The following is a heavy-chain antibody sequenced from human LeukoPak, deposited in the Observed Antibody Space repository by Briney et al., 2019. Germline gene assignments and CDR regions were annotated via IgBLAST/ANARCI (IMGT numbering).Heavy chain of an antibody. CDR2: INHSGST. CDR1: GGSFSGYY. D-gene: IGHD4-23*01. J-gene: IGHJ4*02. V-gene: IGHV4-34*01. Sequence: SETLSLTCAVYGGSFSGYYWSWIRQPPGKGLEWIGEINHSGSTNYNPSLKSRVTISVDTSQNPFSLKLSSVTGADTAVYYCARGPMTKVVTGEAGYHPYWGQGTLVTVSS. CDR3: ARGPMTKVVTGEAGYHPY.